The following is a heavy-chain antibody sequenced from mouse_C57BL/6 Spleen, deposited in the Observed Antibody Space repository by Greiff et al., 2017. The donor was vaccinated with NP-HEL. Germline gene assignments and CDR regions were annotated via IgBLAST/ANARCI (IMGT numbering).Heavy chain of an antibody. CDR1: GYTFTSYW. CDR2: IDPSDSYT. Sequence: VQLQQPGAELVRPGTSVKLSCKASGYTFTSYWMHWVKQRPGQGLEWIGVIDPSDSYTNYNQKFKGKATLTVDTSSSTAYMQLSSLTSEDSAVYYCASRPKVYYYGSNWYFDVWGTGTTVTVSS. CDR3: ASRPKVYYYGSNWYFDV. V-gene: IGHV1-59*01. J-gene: IGHJ1*03. D-gene: IGHD1-1*01.